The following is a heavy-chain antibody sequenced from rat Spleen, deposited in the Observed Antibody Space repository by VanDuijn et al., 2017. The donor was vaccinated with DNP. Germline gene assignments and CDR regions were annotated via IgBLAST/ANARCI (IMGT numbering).Heavy chain of an antibody. Sequence: EVQLVESGGDLVQPGRSLKVSCAASGFTFSDYHMAWVRQAPKKGLEWVATISPGGGNTYYRDSVKGRFTISRDNAKSTLYLQMDSLRSEDTATYYCARWSMAFAYWGQGTLVTVSS. CDR1: GFTFSDYH. J-gene: IGHJ3*01. D-gene: IGHD4-2*01. CDR3: ARWSMAFAY. CDR2: ISPGGGNT. V-gene: IGHV5-25*01.